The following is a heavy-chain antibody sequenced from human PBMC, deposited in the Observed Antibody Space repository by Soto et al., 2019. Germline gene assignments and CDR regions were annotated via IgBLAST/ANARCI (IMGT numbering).Heavy chain of an antibody. Sequence: QVQLVQSGAQVKKPGASVKVSCKASGYTVTSYDINWVRQATGQGLEWMGWMNPNSGNTGYAQKFQGRVTMTRNTSISTGYMELSSLKSEDTAVYYCARGWRISGPYVFDYWGQGSLVTVS. V-gene: IGHV1-8*01. CDR3: ARGWRISGPYVFDY. J-gene: IGHJ4*02. CDR2: MNPNSGNT. CDR1: GYTVTSYD. D-gene: IGHD3-16*01.